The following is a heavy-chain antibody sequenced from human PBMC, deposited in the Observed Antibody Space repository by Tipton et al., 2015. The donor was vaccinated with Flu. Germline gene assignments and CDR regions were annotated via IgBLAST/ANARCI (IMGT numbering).Heavy chain of an antibody. D-gene: IGHD4-11*01. V-gene: IGHV4-39*07. J-gene: IGHJ5*02. CDR1: GDSIRSSNYY. Sequence: TLSLTCSVSGDSIRSSNYYWGWIRQPPGKGLEWIGNIFHSGNTYRNPSLKSRVTISVDRSKNQFSLKLSSVTAADTAVYYCARRDYSNYVSEPKNWFDPWGQGTLVTVSS. CDR3: ARRDYSNYVSEPKNWFDP. CDR2: IFHSGNT.